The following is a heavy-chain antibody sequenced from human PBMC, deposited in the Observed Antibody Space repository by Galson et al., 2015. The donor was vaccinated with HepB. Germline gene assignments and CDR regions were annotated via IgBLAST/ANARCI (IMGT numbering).Heavy chain of an antibody. CDR2: IYWDDDK. CDR1: GFSLSTSGVG. CDR3: AHRLVEVAGTGRTGWYFDL. J-gene: IGHJ2*01. V-gene: IGHV2-5*02. D-gene: IGHD6-19*01. Sequence: PALVKPTQTLTLTCTFSGFSLSTSGVGVGWIRQPPGKALEWLALIYWDDDKRYSPSLKSRLTITKDTSKNQVVLTMTNMDPVDTATYYCAHRLVEVAGTGRTGWYFDLWGRGTLVTVSS.